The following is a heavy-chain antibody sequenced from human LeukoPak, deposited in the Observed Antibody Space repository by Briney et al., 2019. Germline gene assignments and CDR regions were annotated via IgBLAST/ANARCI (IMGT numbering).Heavy chain of an antibody. Sequence: SETLSLTCTVSGGSISSYYWSWIRQPPGKGLEWIGYIYYSGGTNYNPSLKSRVTMSVDTSKNQFSLKLSSVTAADTAVYYCARVGQLVPFDYWGQGTLVTVSS. CDR3: ARVGQLVPFDY. CDR1: GGSISSYY. V-gene: IGHV4-59*01. CDR2: IYYSGGT. J-gene: IGHJ4*02. D-gene: IGHD6-6*01.